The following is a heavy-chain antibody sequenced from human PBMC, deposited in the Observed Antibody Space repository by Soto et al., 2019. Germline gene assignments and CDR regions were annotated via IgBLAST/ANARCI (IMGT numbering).Heavy chain of an antibody. CDR1: GFTFADHA. CDR2: INWDSGSL. J-gene: IGHJ3*01. Sequence: DVQLVESGGGVVQPGRSLRLSCAASGFTFADHAMYWVRQAPGKGLEWLSSINWDSGSLGYAESVKGRFTISRDKAQNSLYLQMNSLRPEDTALSYCAVGIRVEGFEFWGQGTMVAVSS. CDR3: AVGIRVEGFEF. V-gene: IGHV3-9*01.